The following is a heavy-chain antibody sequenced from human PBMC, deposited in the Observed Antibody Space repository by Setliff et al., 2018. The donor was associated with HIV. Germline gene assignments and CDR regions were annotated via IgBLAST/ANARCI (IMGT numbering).Heavy chain of an antibody. CDR3: ARKGNVGGWFDP. CDR2: INYSGST. Sequence: SETLSLTCTVSGGSISSYYWSWIRQPPGKGLEWIGYINYSGSTNYNPSLQSRVTISVDTSKNQFSLKLSSVTAADTAVYYCARKGNVGGWFDPWGQGTLVTVSS. J-gene: IGHJ5*02. CDR1: GGSISSYY. D-gene: IGHD3-16*01. V-gene: IGHV4-59*01.